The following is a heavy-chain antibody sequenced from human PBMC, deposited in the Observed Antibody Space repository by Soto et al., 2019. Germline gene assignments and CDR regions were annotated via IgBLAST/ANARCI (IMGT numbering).Heavy chain of an antibody. CDR3: AQTSNYDSTASDP. D-gene: IGHD3-22*01. J-gene: IGHJ5*02. CDR1: GFSLSTSGVG. V-gene: IGHV2-5*05. Sequence: QITLKESGPSLVKPTQPLTLTCTFSGFSLSTSGVGVGWIRQPPGKALEWLALIYWDDNKRYGPSLKSRLTITNPPAKHHVALTMTNMDPPDTPTHCCAQTSNYDSTASDPWGQGTLGTVS. CDR2: IYWDDNK.